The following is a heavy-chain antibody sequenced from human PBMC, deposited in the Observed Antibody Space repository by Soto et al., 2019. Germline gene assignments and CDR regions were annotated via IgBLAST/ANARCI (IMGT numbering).Heavy chain of an antibody. CDR1: GGTFSSYA. J-gene: IGHJ6*02. Sequence: QVQLVQSGAEVKKPGSSVKVSCKASGGTFSSYAISWVRQAPGQGLEWMGGIIPISDTTNYAQKFQGRVTITAAESTSTAYMELSSQRSQDTAVYYCARSQGSSTSLEIYYYYYYGMDVWGQGTTVTVSS. CDR3: ARSQGSSTSLEIYYYYYYGMDV. V-gene: IGHV1-69*01. D-gene: IGHD2-2*01. CDR2: IIPISDTT.